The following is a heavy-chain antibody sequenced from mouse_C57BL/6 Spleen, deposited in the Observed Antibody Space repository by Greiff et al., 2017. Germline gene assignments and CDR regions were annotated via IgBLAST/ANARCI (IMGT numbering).Heavy chain of an antibody. V-gene: IGHV1-69*01. D-gene: IGHD4-1*01. CDR3: ARYWAPYYFDY. J-gene: IGHJ2*01. CDR1: GYTFTSYW. CDR2: IDPSDSYT. Sequence: VQLQQPGAELVMPGASVKLSCKASGYTFTSYWMHWVKQRPGQGLEWIGEIDPSDSYTNYNQTFKGKSTLTVDKSASTAYMQLSSLTSEDSAVYYCARYWAPYYFDYWGQGTTLTVSS.